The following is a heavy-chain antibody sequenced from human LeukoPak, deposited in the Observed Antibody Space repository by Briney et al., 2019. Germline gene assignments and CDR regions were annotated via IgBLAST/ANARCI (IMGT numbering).Heavy chain of an antibody. V-gene: IGHV1-8*01. Sequence: GASVKVSCKASGYTFTSYDINWVRQATGQGLEWMGWMNPNSGNTGYAQKFQGRVTMTRNTSISTAYMELSSLRPEDTAVYYCARARSGYLIYRVFDYWGQGTLVTVSS. D-gene: IGHD3-3*01. CDR2: MNPNSGNT. J-gene: IGHJ4*02. CDR1: GYTFTSYD. CDR3: ARARSGYLIYRVFDY.